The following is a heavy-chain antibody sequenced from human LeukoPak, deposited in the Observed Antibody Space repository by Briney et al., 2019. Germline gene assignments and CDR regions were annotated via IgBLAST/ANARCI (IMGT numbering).Heavy chain of an antibody. CDR3: ASRGYCGGDFFSQFDN. CDR2: IIPIFGTA. V-gene: IGHV1-69*01. D-gene: IGHD2-21*02. CDR1: GGTFSSYA. Sequence: ASVKVSYKAFGGTFSSYAISCVRQAPGQGLEWMGGIIPIFGTANYAQKFQGRVTITADESTSTAYIELSSLRSEDTAVYYCASRGYCGGDFFSQFDNCGQGTLVTVSS. J-gene: IGHJ4*02.